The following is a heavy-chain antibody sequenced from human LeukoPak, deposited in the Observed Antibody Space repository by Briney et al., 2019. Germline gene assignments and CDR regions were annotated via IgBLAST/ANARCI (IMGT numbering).Heavy chain of an antibody. CDR2: IIGSGDST. D-gene: IGHD2-2*01. J-gene: IGHJ6*02. CDR1: GFTFRSYA. CDR3: AKRYCSSTSCSYYYYYGLDV. Sequence: GGSLRLSCAASGFTFRSYAMSWVRQAPGKGLEWVSAIIGSGDSTYYADSVKGRFTISRDNSKNTLYLQMNSLRAEDTAVYYCAKRYCSSTSCSYYYYYGLDVWGQGTTVTVSS. V-gene: IGHV3-23*01.